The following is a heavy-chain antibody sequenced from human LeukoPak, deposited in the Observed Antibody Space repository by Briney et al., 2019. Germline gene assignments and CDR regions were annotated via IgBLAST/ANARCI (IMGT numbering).Heavy chain of an antibody. V-gene: IGHV3-74*03. D-gene: IGHD1-26*01. CDR3: AREARVGGALQY. CDR2: INPDGSIR. J-gene: IGHJ4*02. Sequence: SGGSLRLSCAASGLTFSTYWMHWVRHAPGKGLAWVARINPDGSIRTYANSVQGRVTISRDTAKDTLFLQMNSLRAEDTAVYYCAREARVGGALQYWGQGTPVTVSS. CDR1: GLTFSTYW.